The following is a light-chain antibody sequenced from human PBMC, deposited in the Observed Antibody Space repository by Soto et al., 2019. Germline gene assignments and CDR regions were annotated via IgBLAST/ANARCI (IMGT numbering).Light chain of an antibody. Sequence: DIQMTQSPSTLSASVGDRVTITCRASQSISSWLAWYQQKPGKAPKLLIYDASSLESGVPSRFSGSGSGTEFPLTISRLQPDDVATYYRQQYNSYWYTFGQGTKLEIK. CDR2: DAS. V-gene: IGKV1-5*01. CDR1: QSISSW. CDR3: QQYNSYWYT. J-gene: IGKJ2*01.